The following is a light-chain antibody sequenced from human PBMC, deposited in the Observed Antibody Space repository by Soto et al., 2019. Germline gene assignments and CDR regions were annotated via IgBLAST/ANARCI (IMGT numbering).Light chain of an antibody. CDR2: DVT. Sequence: QSVLTQPASVSGSPGQSITISCTGTSSDVGGGNYVSWYQQHPGKAPKLMIYDVTNRPSGVSYRFSGSKSGNTASLTISGLQAEDEADYYCSSYTTTYTLLFGGGTKVIVL. CDR3: SSYTTTYTLL. V-gene: IGLV2-14*01. CDR1: SSDVGGGNY. J-gene: IGLJ2*01.